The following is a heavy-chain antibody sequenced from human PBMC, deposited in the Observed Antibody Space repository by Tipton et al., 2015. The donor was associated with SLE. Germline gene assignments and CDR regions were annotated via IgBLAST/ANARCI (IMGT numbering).Heavy chain of an antibody. Sequence: TLSLTCTVSGDSISSGGYYWSGIRQHPGKGLEWIGYIYFSGSTYYNPSLKSRVIISIDTSKNQFSLKLSSVTAADTAVYYCARGGKYYDTGRFFDYWGQGTLVTVSS. CDR2: IYFSGST. J-gene: IGHJ4*02. CDR3: ARGGKYYDTGRFFDY. CDR1: GDSISSGGYY. D-gene: IGHD3-22*01. V-gene: IGHV4-31*03.